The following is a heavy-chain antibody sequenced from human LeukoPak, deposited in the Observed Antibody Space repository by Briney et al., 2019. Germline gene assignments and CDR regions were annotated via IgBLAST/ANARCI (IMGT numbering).Heavy chain of an antibody. CDR2: ISKSGGNT. D-gene: IGHD1-26*01. Sequence: GGSLRLSCAASGFTFSDYYMSWIRQAPGKGLEWVSYISKSGGNTNYADPVKGRFTISRDNAKNSLYLQMNSLRAEDTAVYYCARVRQSGSPLDYWGQGTLVTVSS. J-gene: IGHJ4*02. CDR3: ARVRQSGSPLDY. CDR1: GFTFSDYY. V-gene: IGHV3-11*05.